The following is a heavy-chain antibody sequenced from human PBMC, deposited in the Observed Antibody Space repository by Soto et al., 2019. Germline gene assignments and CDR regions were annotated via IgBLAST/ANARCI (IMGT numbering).Heavy chain of an antibody. Sequence: GGSLRLSCAASGFSFSNYDMHWVRQATGKGLEWVAVISYDGSNKHYADSVEGRFTISRDNSKNTLYLQMNSLRAEDTAVYYCAKDLLMVRGPYGMDVWGQGTTVTVSS. CDR3: AKDLLMVRGPYGMDV. D-gene: IGHD3-10*01. V-gene: IGHV3-30*18. CDR1: GFSFSNYD. CDR2: ISYDGSNK. J-gene: IGHJ6*02.